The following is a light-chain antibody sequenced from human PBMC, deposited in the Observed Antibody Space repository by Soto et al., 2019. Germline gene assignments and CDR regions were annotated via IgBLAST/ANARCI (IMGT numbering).Light chain of an antibody. Sequence: QSVLTQPPSLSAAPGQKVTISCSGSSSNIGNNYVSWYQQLPGTAPKLLIYEGNKRPSGIPDRFSGSKSGTSATLGITGLQTGDEADYYCGTWDSSLSAGVFGTGTKVTVL. CDR1: SSNIGNNY. CDR3: GTWDSSLSAGV. CDR2: EGN. V-gene: IGLV1-51*02. J-gene: IGLJ1*01.